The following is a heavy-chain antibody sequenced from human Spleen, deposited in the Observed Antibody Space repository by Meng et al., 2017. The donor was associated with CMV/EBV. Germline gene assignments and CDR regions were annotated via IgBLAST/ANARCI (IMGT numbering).Heavy chain of an antibody. CDR1: GYTFSGYN. CDR3: ARGVGFSDT. D-gene: IGHD1-26*01. J-gene: IGHJ5*02. Sequence: KAPCKAPGYTFSGYNITGCRQAPGKGLGGMGWMNPHPGDTGYAQDFLGRVTITRDTSINTAYMQLRSLKSEETAVYYCARGVGFSDTWGQGTLVTVSS. V-gene: IGHV1-8*01. CDR2: MNPHPGDT.